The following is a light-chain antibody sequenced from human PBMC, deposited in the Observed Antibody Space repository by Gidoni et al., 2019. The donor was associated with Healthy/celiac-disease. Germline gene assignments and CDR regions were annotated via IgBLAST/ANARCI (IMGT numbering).Light chain of an antibody. CDR3: QQYNSYSS. CDR1: QSISSW. J-gene: IGKJ1*01. CDR2: KAS. V-gene: IGKV1-5*03. Sequence: DTQMTQSPSTLSASVGDRVTITCRASQSISSWLAWYQQKPGKPPKLLIYKASNLESGVPSRFSGSGSESEFTLTSSSLQPDDFATYYCQQYNSYSSFGQGTKVEIK.